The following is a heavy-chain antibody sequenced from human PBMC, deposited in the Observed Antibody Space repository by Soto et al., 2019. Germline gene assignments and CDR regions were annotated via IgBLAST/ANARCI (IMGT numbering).Heavy chain of an antibody. J-gene: IGHJ4*02. CDR1: GGIFSTYA. CDR3: ARDRDDYGSGNYYNRIGF. CDR2: IIPLFGTP. Sequence: QVQLVQSGAEVKKPGSSVKVSCKASGGIFSTYAISWLRQAPGQGLEWMGGIIPLFGTPNSAQRFQGRVPITADKSTSTVYMELSRLRPEETAVYYCARDRDDYGSGNYYNRIGFWGQGTLVTVSS. V-gene: IGHV1-69*06. D-gene: IGHD3-10*01.